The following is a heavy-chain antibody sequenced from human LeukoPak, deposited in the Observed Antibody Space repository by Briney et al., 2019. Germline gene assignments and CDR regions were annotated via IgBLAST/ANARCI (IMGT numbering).Heavy chain of an antibody. CDR1: GFTLSSYT. V-gene: IGHV3-30*01. D-gene: IGHD3-16*01. J-gene: IGHJ4*02. Sequence: GGSLRLSCAASGFTLSSYTMHWVRQAPGKGLEWLTLMSHDGKNEYYADSVKGRFTISRDKPKNTLYLQMNSLRREDTAIYYCAAGFGSLDSWGPGTLVTVSS. CDR3: AAGFGSLDS. CDR2: MSHDGKNE.